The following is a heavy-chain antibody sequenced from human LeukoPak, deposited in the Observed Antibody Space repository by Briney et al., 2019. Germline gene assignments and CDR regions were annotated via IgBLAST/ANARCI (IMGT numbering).Heavy chain of an antibody. CDR1: GYTFTGYY. CDR3: ARSYDSSGYGDY. Sequence: ASVKVSCKASGYTFTGYYMHWVRQAPGQGLEWMGWVNPNSGGTNYAQKFQGRVTMTRDTSISTAYMELSRLRSDDTAVYYCARSYDSSGYGDYWGQGTLVTVSS. V-gene: IGHV1-2*02. CDR2: VNPNSGGT. J-gene: IGHJ4*02. D-gene: IGHD3-22*01.